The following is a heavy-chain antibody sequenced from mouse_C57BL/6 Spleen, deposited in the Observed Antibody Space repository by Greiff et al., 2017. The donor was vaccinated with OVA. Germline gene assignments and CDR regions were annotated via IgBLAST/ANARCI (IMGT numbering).Heavy chain of an antibody. D-gene: IGHD2-3*01. CDR1: GYSITSGYY. Sequence: EVKLQESGPGLVKPSQSLSLTCSVTGYSITSGYYWNWIRQFPGNKLEWMGYISYDGSNNYNPSLKNRISITRDTSKNQFFLKLNSVTTEDTATYYCANYDGYYYWYFDVWGTGTTVTVSS. CDR3: ANYDGYYYWYFDV. V-gene: IGHV3-6*01. J-gene: IGHJ1*03. CDR2: ISYDGSN.